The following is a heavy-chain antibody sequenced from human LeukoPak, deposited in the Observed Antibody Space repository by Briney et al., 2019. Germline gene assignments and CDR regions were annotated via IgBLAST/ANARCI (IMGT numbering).Heavy chain of an antibody. V-gene: IGHV1-69*05. J-gene: IGHJ4*02. Sequence: SVKVSCKASGGTFSSYAISWVRQAPGQGLEWMGGIIPIFGTANYAQKFQGRVTITTDESTSTAYMELSSLRSEDTAVYYCARVGGLYSSGWETLTPLLHWGQGTLVTVSS. CDR2: IIPIFGTA. D-gene: IGHD6-19*01. CDR3: ARVGGLYSSGWETLTPLLH. CDR1: GGTFSSYA.